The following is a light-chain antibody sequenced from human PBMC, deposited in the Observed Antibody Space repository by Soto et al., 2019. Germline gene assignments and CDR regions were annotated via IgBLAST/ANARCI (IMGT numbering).Light chain of an antibody. CDR1: QSVTRY. CDR3: QQRSNWVT. V-gene: IGKV3-11*01. CDR2: DAS. J-gene: IGKJ3*01. Sequence: EIVLTRSPATLSLSPGERATLSCRASQSVTRYLAWYQQKPGQAPRLLIYDASNRATGIPARFSGSGSGTDFTLTISSLEPEDFAVYYCQQRSNWVTFGPGTKVDIK.